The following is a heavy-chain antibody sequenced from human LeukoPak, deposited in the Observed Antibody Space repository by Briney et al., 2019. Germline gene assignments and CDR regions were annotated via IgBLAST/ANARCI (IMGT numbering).Heavy chain of an antibody. J-gene: IGHJ5*02. CDR2: VNDGGST. Sequence: SETLSLTCTVSGGSMRTHFWSWIRQPPGKALEWIAYVNDGGSTSYHPSLQSRVAISVDTSESQFSLRLTSVTAADTAVYYCARTLRGSEGGAFDPWGQGTLVTVPS. CDR1: GGSMRTHF. V-gene: IGHV4-59*11. D-gene: IGHD3-10*01. CDR3: ARTLRGSEGGAFDP.